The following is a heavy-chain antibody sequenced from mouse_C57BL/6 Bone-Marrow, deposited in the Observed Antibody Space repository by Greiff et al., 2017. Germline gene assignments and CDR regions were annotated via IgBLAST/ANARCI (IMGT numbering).Heavy chain of an antibody. V-gene: IGHV1-4*01. Sequence: QVQLQQSGAELARPGASVKMSCKASGYTFTSYTMHWVKQRPGQGLEWIGYINPSSGYTKYNQKFKDKATLTADKSSSTAYMQLSSLTSEDSAVYYCARRRWGKSGIDYWGQGTTLTVSS. J-gene: IGHJ2*01. CDR3: ARRRWGKSGIDY. CDR2: INPSSGYT. CDR1: GYTFTSYT. D-gene: IGHD1-1*02.